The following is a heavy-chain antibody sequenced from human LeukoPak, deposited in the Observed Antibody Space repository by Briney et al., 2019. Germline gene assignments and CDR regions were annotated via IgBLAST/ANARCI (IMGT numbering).Heavy chain of an antibody. J-gene: IGHJ4*02. Sequence: ASVKVSCKASGYTFTSYDINWVRQATGQGLEWMGWMNPNSGNTGYAQKFQGRVTMTRNTSISTAYMELSSLRSEDTAVYYCARSAKTTVVTPVFYWGQGTLVTVSS. CDR3: ARSAKTTVVTPVFY. V-gene: IGHV1-8*01. D-gene: IGHD4-23*01. CDR1: GYTFTSYD. CDR2: MNPNSGNT.